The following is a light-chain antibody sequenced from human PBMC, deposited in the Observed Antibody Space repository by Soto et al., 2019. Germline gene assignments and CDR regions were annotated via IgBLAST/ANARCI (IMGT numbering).Light chain of an antibody. CDR2: GAS. V-gene: IGKV3-20*01. CDR1: QSVSSTY. CDR3: QHYGSSPPWT. Sequence: EIVLTQSPGTLSLSPGERATLSCRASQSVSSTYLAWYHQKPGQAPRLLIFGASNRATGIPDRFSGSGSGTDFTLTISSLEPEDFALYYCQHYGSSPPWTFGQGTKVEVK. J-gene: IGKJ1*01.